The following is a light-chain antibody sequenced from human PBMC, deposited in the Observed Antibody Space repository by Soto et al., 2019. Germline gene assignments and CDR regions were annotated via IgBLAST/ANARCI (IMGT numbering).Light chain of an antibody. CDR2: LNSDGSH. CDR3: QTWGTGTSYV. CDR1: SGPNSYA. V-gene: IGLV4-69*01. Sequence: LFLAQSPPPPAPPGAPVKLPCPLSSGPNSYAIAWHQQQPEKGPRYLMKLNSDGSHSKGDGIPDRFSGSSSGAERYLTISSLQSEDEADYYCQTWGTGTSYVFGTGTKVTVL. J-gene: IGLJ1*01.